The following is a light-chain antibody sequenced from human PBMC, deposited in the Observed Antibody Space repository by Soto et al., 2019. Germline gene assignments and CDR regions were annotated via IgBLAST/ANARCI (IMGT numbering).Light chain of an antibody. J-gene: IGKJ2*01. CDR3: QQGHNRPLT. V-gene: IGKV3-15*01. CDR1: QSISSE. Sequence: EIVMTQSPATLSVSPGESATLSCRASQSISSELAWYQQQPGQPPRLLIYGASTRATGVPARFTGSGSGSDFTLTISGLQSEDFAVYYFQQGHNRPLTLVQGTRLEI. CDR2: GAS.